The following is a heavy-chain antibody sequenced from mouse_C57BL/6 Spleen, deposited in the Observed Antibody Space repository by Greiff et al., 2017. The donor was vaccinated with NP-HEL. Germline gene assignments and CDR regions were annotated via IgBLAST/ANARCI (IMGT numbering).Heavy chain of an antibody. CDR1: GFTFSSYA. Sequence: EVKLMESGEGLVKPGGSLKLSCAASGFTFSSYAMSWVRQTPEKRLEWVAYISSGGDYIYYADTVKGRFTISRDNARNTLYLQMSRLKSEDTAMYYCTRVGGYDGDYFDYWGQGTTLTVSS. D-gene: IGHD2-2*01. CDR2: ISSGGDYI. J-gene: IGHJ2*01. V-gene: IGHV5-9-1*02. CDR3: TRVGGYDGDYFDY.